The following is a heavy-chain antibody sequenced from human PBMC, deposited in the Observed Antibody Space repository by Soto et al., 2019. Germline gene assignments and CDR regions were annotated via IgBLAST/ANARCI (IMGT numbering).Heavy chain of an antibody. J-gene: IGHJ6*02. V-gene: IGHV3-66*01. CDR3: VRNYGAV. D-gene: IGHD3-16*01. CDR2: IYSGGAT. Sequence: EVQLVESGGGLVQPGGSLRPSCAVSGFDVSTNHMTWVRQAPGKGLEWVSIIYSGGATDYAASVKGRLTISRDNSENTLHLQMNSLRGEDTAKYYCVRNYGAVWGQGTTVIVSS. CDR1: GFDVSTNH.